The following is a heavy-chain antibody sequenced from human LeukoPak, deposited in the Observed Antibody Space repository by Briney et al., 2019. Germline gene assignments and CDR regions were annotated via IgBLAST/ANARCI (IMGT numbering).Heavy chain of an antibody. Sequence: GRSLRLSCAASGFTFSSYGMHWVRQAPGKGLEWVAFIRYDGSNKYDADSVKGRFTISRDNAKNTLYLQMNSLRAEDTAVYYCAKSYYYGSGSYDYWGQGTLVTVSS. CDR1: GFTFSSYG. CDR3: AKSYYYGSGSYDY. D-gene: IGHD3-10*01. J-gene: IGHJ4*02. V-gene: IGHV3-30*02. CDR2: IRYDGSNK.